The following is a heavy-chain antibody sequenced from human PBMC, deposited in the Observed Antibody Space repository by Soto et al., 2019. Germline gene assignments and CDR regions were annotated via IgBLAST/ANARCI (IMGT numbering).Heavy chain of an antibody. V-gene: IGHV1-69*13. Sequence: SVKVSCKASGGSFSSYAISWVRQAPGQGLEWMGGIIPIFGTANYAQKFQGRVTITADESTSTAYMELSSLRSEDTAVYYCARGGYSYGYYFDYWGQGPLVTVPS. D-gene: IGHD5-18*01. J-gene: IGHJ4*02. CDR1: GGSFSSYA. CDR2: IIPIFGTA. CDR3: ARGGYSYGYYFDY.